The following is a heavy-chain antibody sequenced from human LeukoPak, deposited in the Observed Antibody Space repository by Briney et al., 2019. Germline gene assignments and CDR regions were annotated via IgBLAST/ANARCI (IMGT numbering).Heavy chain of an antibody. J-gene: IGHJ4*02. V-gene: IGHV1-2*02. CDR2: INANSGGT. CDR1: GYSFTDYY. D-gene: IGHD2-8*01. CDR3: ARAGKMVRTFDY. Sequence: SVKVSCKASGYSFTDYYMHWVRQAPVQELEWMGWINANSGGTNYAQKFQGRVSMTRDTSICTAYMELSGLISDYAAVYYWARAGKMVRTFDYWGQGTEVTVSS.